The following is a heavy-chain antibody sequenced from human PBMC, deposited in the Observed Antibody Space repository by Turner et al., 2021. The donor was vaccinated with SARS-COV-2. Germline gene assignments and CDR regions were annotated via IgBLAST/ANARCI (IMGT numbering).Heavy chain of an antibody. Sequence: QVQLVQSGAEVKKPGSSVKVSCKASGGTFSSYSISWVRQAPGQGLEWMGGIIPIFGTANYAQKFQGRVTITADESTSTAYMELSSLRSEDTAVYYCARERVGYNSNYYYGMDVWGQGTTVTVSS. J-gene: IGHJ6*02. V-gene: IGHV1-69*01. CDR1: GGTFSSYS. CDR3: ARERVGYNSNYYYGMDV. D-gene: IGHD5-12*01. CDR2: IIPIFGTA.